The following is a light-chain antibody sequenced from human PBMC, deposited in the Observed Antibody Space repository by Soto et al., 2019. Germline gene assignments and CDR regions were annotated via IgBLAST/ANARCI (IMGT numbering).Light chain of an antibody. CDR3: QQYNKWPRT. CDR1: QSVSSY. CDR2: DAS. J-gene: IGKJ1*01. Sequence: EIVVTQSPATLSLSPGERATLSCRASQSVSSYLAWYQQKPGQAPRLLIYDASKRATGIPARFSGSGSGTDFTLTIRRLEPEDFAVYYCQQYNKWPRTFGQGTKVDIK. V-gene: IGKV3-11*01.